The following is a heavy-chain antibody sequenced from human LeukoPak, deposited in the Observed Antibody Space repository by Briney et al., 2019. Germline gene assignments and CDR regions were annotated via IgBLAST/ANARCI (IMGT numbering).Heavy chain of an antibody. J-gene: IGHJ4*02. CDR1: GFTFSSYS. D-gene: IGHD2-2*01. CDR3: ARGGCSSTSCYFFDY. Sequence: GGSLRLSCAPSGFTFSSYSMNWVRQAPGKGVEGVSPMSSSSSYIYDEDSVKGRFTISRDNAKNSLYLQMNSLRAEDTAVYYCARGGCSSTSCYFFDYGGQGTLVTVSS. CDR2: MSSSSSYI. V-gene: IGHV3-21*01.